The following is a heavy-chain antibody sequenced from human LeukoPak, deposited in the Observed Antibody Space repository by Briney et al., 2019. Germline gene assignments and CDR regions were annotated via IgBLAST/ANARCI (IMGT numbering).Heavy chain of an antibody. J-gene: IGHJ4*02. CDR1: GGPFSGYY. CDR3: ARGTYDYVWGSYRPPTYFDY. D-gene: IGHD3-16*02. CDR2: IKHSGST. V-gene: IGHV4-34*01. Sequence: SETLSLTCAVYGGPFSGYYWSWIRQPPGKGLEWIGEIKHSGSTNYNPSLKSRVTISLDTSKNQISLALSSVTAADTAVYYCARGTYDYVWGSYRPPTYFDYWGQGTLVTVSS.